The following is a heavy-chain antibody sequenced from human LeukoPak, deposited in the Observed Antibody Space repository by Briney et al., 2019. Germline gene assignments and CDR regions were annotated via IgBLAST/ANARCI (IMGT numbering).Heavy chain of an antibody. D-gene: IGHD1-26*01. CDR2: INSDGFST. CDR3: ARGTSGGYFDY. J-gene: IGHJ4*02. CDR1: GFMFSSFW. V-gene: IGHV3-74*01. Sequence: GGSLRLSCAASGFMFSSFWIHWVRQVPGKGLVWVSRINSDGFSTSYADSVEGRFTISRDNAKNTLYLQMNSLRAEDTAVYYRARGTSGGYFDYWGQGTLVTVSS.